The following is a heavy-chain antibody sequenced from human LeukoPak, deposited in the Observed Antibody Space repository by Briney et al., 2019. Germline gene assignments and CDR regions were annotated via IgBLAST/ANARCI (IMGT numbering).Heavy chain of an antibody. V-gene: IGHV3-49*04. CDR1: GFTFGDFA. J-gene: IGHJ4*01. D-gene: IGHD4-17*01. Sequence: GRSLRLSCTASGFTFGDFAMAWVRQAPGKGLEWVALVRSKTFGGTTEYAASVKGRLSISRDDSKNIAYLQMSSLKTEDTAVYYCTRSTTVPGAKYYFDFWAQGTLVTVSS. CDR2: VRSKTFGGTT. CDR3: TRSTTVPGAKYYFDF.